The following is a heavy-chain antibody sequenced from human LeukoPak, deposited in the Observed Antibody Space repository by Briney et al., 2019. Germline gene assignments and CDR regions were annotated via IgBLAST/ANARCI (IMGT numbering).Heavy chain of an antibody. CDR2: ISAYNGNT. CDR3: ARRGYGGNPASYYYYYYYMDV. J-gene: IGHJ6*03. V-gene: IGHV1-18*01. Sequence: ASVKVSCKASGYTFTSYGISWVRQAPGQGLEWMGWISAYNGNTNYAQKLQGRVTMTTDTSTSTAYMELRSLRSDDTAVYYCARRGYGGNPASYYYYYYYMDVWGKGTTVTVSS. CDR1: GYTFTSYG. D-gene: IGHD4-23*01.